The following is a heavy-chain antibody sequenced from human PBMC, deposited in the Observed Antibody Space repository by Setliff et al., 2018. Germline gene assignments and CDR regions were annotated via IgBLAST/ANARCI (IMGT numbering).Heavy chain of an antibody. D-gene: IGHD2-15*01. CDR3: ARLPGYCNGGNCYGYYTFDI. V-gene: IGHV4-38-2*01. J-gene: IGHJ3*02. CDR2: FSHSGST. Sequence: PSETLSLTCVVSGSPISSDYCWGWIRQPPGKGLEWIGTFSHSGSTYYNPSLKSRVIISADTSKGHFSLKLSSVTAADTAVYYCARLPGYCNGGNCYGYYTFDIWGQGTMVTVSS. CDR1: GSPISSDYC.